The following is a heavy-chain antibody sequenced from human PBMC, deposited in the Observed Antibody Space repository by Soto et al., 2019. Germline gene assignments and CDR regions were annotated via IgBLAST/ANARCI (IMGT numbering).Heavy chain of an antibody. CDR1: GGTFSSYA. CDR3: ASHVDTAYPFDY. CDR2: IIPIFGTA. J-gene: IGHJ4*02. Sequence: QVQLVQSGAEVKKPGSSVKVSCKASGGTFSSYAISWVRQAPGQGLEWMGGIIPIFGTANYAQKFQGRVTSTADESTSTAYMELSSLRSEDTAVYYWASHVDTAYPFDYWGQGTLVTVSS. D-gene: IGHD5-18*01. V-gene: IGHV1-69*12.